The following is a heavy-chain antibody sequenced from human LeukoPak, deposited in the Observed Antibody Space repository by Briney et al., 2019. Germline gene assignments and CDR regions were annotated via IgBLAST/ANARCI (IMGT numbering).Heavy chain of an antibody. Sequence: PGGSLRLSCAASGFTFSSYAMHWVRQAPGKGLEWVAVISYDGSNKYYADSVKGRFTISRDNSKNTLYLQMNSLRAEDTAVYYCAKAPTIDYWGQGTLVTVSS. V-gene: IGHV3-30*04. CDR3: AKAPTIDY. CDR2: ISYDGSNK. J-gene: IGHJ4*02. D-gene: IGHD1-1*01. CDR1: GFTFSSYA.